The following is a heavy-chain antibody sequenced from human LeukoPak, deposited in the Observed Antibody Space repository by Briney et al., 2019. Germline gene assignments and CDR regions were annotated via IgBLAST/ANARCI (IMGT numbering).Heavy chain of an antibody. D-gene: IGHD6-13*01. CDR1: GFTFSSYS. V-gene: IGHV3-21*01. CDR2: ISSSSSYI. Sequence: KSGGSLRLSCAASGFTFSSYSMNWVRQAPGKWLEWVSSISSSSSYIYYADSVKGRFTISRDNAKNSLYLQMNSLRAEDTAVYYCARDDSFAPGQQLVRRFDYWGQGTLVTVSS. J-gene: IGHJ4*02. CDR3: ARDDSFAPGQQLVRRFDY.